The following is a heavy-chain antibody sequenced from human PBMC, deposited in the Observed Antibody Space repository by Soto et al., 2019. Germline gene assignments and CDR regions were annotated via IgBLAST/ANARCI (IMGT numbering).Heavy chain of an antibody. CDR1: GGSFSGYY. D-gene: IGHD6-13*01. Sequence: QVQLQQWGAGLLKPSETLSLTCAVYGGSFSGYYWSWIRQPPGKGLEWIREINHSGSTNYNPSLKSPVTISVDTSKNQFSLKLSSVTAADTAVYYCARGRIAAACTCLRYFDYWGQGTLVNVSS. V-gene: IGHV4-34*01. CDR3: ARGRIAAACTCLRYFDY. J-gene: IGHJ4*02. CDR2: INHSGST.